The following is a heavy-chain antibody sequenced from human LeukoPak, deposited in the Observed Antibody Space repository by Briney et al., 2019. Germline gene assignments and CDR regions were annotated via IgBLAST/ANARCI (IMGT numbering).Heavy chain of an antibody. CDR1: GGTFSSYA. CDR3: ARDPQTISGYPLRDAFDI. V-gene: IGHV1-69*05. D-gene: IGHD3-22*01. CDR2: IIPIFGTA. J-gene: IGHJ3*02. Sequence: SVKVSCKASGGTFSSYAISWVRQAPGQGLEWMGGIIPIFGTANYAQKFQGRVTITTDESTSTAYMELSSLRSEDTAVYYCARDPQTISGYPLRDAFDIWGQGTMVTVSS.